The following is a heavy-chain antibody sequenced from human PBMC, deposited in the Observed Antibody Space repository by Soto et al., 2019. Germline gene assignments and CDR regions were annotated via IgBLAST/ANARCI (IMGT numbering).Heavy chain of an antibody. D-gene: IGHD2-15*01. J-gene: IGHJ4*02. V-gene: IGHV4-34*01. CDR1: GGSFSGYY. Sequence: SETLSLTCAVYGGSFSGYYWSWIRQPPGKGLEWIGEINHSGSTNYNPSLKSRVTISVDTSKNQFSLKLSSVTAADTAVYYCARSLVVAYFDYWGQGTLVNVSS. CDR3: ARSLVVAYFDY. CDR2: INHSGST.